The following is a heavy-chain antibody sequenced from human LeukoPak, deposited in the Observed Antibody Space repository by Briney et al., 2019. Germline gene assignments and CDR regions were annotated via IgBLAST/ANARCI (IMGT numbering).Heavy chain of an antibody. J-gene: IGHJ6*02. V-gene: IGHV3-21*01. CDR2: ISSSSSYI. CDR1: GFTFSSYS. D-gene: IGHD7-27*01. Sequence: PGGSLRPSCAASGFTFSSYSMNWVRQAPGKGLEWVSSISSSSSYIYYADSVKGRFTISRDNAKNSLYLQMNSLRAEDTAVYYCARSETGGPLYYYYGMDVWGQGTTVTVSS. CDR3: ARSETGGPLYYYYGMDV.